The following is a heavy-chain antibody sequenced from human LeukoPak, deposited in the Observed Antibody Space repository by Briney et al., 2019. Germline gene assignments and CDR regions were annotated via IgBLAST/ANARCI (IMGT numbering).Heavy chain of an antibody. Sequence: SETLSLTCAVSGGSISSGGYSWSWIRQPPGKGLEWIGEINHSGSTNYNPSLKSRVTISVDTSKNQFSLKLSSVTAADTAVYYCARGDCSGGSCYTDAFDIWGQGTMVTARAYAFDIWGRGTMVTVSS. CDR2: INHSGST. CDR3: ARGDCSGGSCYTDAFDIWGQGTMVTARAYAFDI. D-gene: IGHD2-15*01. V-gene: IGHV4-34*01. J-gene: IGHJ3*02. CDR1: GGSISSGGYS.